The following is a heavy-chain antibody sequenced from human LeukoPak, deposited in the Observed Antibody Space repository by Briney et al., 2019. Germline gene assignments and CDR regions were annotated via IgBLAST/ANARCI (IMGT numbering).Heavy chain of an antibody. CDR3: AREHTYGGGEVFDI. D-gene: IGHD5-18*01. Sequence: PSQTLSLTCTVSGGSISSGGYYWSWIRQHPGKGQEWIGHIYYSGSTAYNPSLKSRVTISVDTSKNQFSLKLSSVTAADTAVYFCAREHTYGGGEVFDIWGQGTMVTVSS. CDR1: GGSISSGGYY. J-gene: IGHJ3*02. V-gene: IGHV4-31*03. CDR2: IYYSGST.